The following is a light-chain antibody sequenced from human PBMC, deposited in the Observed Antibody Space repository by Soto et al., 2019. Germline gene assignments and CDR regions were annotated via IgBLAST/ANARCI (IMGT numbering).Light chain of an antibody. CDR1: QRISGY. CDR2: DAS. Sequence: GLRPSRPSLGFAPGDRAPLSCIASQRISGYLAWYQQKPGQAPRLLIYDASNRATGIPVRFSGSGSGTEFTLTISSLQPEDFASYNSQQLNSYPRTFDQRSKL. CDR3: QQLNSYPRT. J-gene: IGKJ1*01. V-gene: IGKV3-11*01.